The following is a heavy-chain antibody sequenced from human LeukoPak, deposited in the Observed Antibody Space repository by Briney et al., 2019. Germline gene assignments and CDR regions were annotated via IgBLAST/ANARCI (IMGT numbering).Heavy chain of an antibody. CDR3: ARTKVGATSGFDY. CDR2: ISAYNGNT. Sequence: GASVKVSGKASGYTFTSYGISWVRQAPGQGLEWMGWISAYNGNTNYAQKLQGRVTMTTDTSTSTACMELRSLRSDDTAVYYCARTKVGATSGFDYWGQGTLVTVSS. V-gene: IGHV1-18*01. CDR1: GYTFTSYG. D-gene: IGHD1-26*01. J-gene: IGHJ4*02.